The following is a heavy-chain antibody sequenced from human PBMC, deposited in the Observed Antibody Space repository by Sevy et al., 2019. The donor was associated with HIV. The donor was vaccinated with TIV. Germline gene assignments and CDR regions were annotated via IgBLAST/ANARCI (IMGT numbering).Heavy chain of an antibody. D-gene: IGHD2-21*01. CDR1: GFTFDDYA. CDR3: AKLHDLGDYDAFDL. CDR2: INWNSGKI. Sequence: GGSLRLSCAASGFTFDDYAIHWVRQAPGKGLEWVSGINWNSGKIYYADSVKGRFTISRDNAKDSLYLQMNSLRTEDMALYYCAKLHDLGDYDAFDLWGQGTMVTVSS. V-gene: IGHV3-9*03. J-gene: IGHJ3*01.